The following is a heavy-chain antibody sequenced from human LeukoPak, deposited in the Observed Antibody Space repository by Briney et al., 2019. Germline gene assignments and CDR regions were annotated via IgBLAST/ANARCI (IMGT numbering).Heavy chain of an antibody. CDR1: DGSISSGGYY. Sequence: SETLSLTCTVSDGSISSGGYYWSWIRQHPGKGLEWIGYIYYSGSTYYNPSLKSRVTISVDTSKNQFSLKLSSVTAADTAVYYCARQAPPSYYYGMDVWGQGTTVTVSS. CDR2: IYYSGST. J-gene: IGHJ6*02. CDR3: ARQAPPSYYYGMDV. V-gene: IGHV4-31*03.